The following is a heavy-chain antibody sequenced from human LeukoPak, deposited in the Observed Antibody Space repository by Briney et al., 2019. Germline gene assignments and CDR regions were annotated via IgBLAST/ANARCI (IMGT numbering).Heavy chain of an antibody. CDR1: GFTFSSYA. CDR2: ISGSGGST. V-gene: IGHV3-23*01. D-gene: IGHD4-23*01. J-gene: IGHJ4*02. Sequence: PGGSLRLSCAASGFTFSSYAMSWVRQAPGKGLEWVSAISGSGGSTYYADSVKGRFTISRDNSKNTVNLQMNSLRVEDTAVYYCAGFGGNSFWGQGTLVTVSS. CDR3: AGFGGNSF.